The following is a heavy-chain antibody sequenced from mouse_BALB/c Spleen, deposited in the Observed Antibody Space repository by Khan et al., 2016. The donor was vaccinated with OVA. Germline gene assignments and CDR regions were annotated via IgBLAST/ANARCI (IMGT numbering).Heavy chain of an antibody. Sequence: EVQLQESGPGLVKPSQSLSLTCTVTGYSITSDYAWNWIRQFAGNKLEWMGYISYSGSTRYTPSLKSRISITRDTSKNQFFLQLNSVTTEDTATYYWTGGRTYWGQGTLVTVST. CDR3: TGGRTY. CDR2: ISYSGST. CDR1: GYSITSDYA. D-gene: IGHD3-2*01. J-gene: IGHJ3*01. V-gene: IGHV3-2*02.